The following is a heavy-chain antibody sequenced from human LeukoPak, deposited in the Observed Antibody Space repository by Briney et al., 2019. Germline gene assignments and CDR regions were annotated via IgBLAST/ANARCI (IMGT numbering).Heavy chain of an antibody. D-gene: IGHD3-3*01. CDR1: GYSISSGYY. CDR3: ARRYYDFWSGYYTFFDY. J-gene: IGHJ4*02. V-gene: IGHV4-38-2*01. Sequence: PSETLSLTCAVSGYSISSGYYWGWIRQPPGKGLEWIGSIYHSGSTYYNPSLKSRVTISVDTSKNQFSLKLSSVTAADTAVYYWARRYYDFWSGYYTFFDYWGQGTLVTVSS. CDR2: IYHSGST.